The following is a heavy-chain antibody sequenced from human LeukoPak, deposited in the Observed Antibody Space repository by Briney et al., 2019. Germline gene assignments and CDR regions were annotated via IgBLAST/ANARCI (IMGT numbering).Heavy chain of an antibody. CDR1: GFTFRDYY. D-gene: IGHD2-21*02. Sequence: PGGSLRLSCAASGFTFRDYYMGWIRQAPGKGLELVSYISSSGSTIYYADSVKGRFTISRDNAKNSLYLQMNSLRAEDTAVYYCARDGGGDYRPRGAFDIWGQGTMVTVSS. CDR2: ISSSGSTI. V-gene: IGHV3-11*04. CDR3: ARDGGGDYRPRGAFDI. J-gene: IGHJ3*02.